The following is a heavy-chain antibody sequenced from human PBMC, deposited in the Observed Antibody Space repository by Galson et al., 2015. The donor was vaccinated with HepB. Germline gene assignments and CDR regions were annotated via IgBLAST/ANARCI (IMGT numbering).Heavy chain of an antibody. D-gene: IGHD2-21*02. Sequence: SLRLSCAASGFTFSSYWMHWVRQAPGKGLVWVSRINSDGSSTSYADSVKGRFTVSRDNAKNTLYLQMNSLRAEDTAVYYCARGTYCGGDCYAFDIWGQGTMVTVSS. J-gene: IGHJ3*02. V-gene: IGHV3-74*01. CDR1: GFTFSSYW. CDR2: INSDGSST. CDR3: ARGTYCGGDCYAFDI.